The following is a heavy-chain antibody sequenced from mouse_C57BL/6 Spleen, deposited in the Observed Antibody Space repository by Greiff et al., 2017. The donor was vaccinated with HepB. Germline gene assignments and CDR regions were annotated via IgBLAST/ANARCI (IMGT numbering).Heavy chain of an antibody. Sequence: VQLQQSGPELVKPGASVKISCKASGYAFSSSWMNWVKQRPGKGLEWIGRIYPGDGDTNYNGKFKGKATLTADKSSSTAYMQLSCLTSEDSAVYFCARRDYYGSILDYWGQGTTLTVSS. CDR3: ARRDYYGSILDY. D-gene: IGHD1-1*01. V-gene: IGHV1-82*01. CDR2: IYPGDGDT. J-gene: IGHJ2*01. CDR1: GYAFSSSW.